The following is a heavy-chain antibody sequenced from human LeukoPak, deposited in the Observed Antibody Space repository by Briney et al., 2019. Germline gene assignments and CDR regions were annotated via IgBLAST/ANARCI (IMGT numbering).Heavy chain of an antibody. V-gene: IGHV3-74*01. CDR1: GFTXSTYW. CDR2: IKIDGSIT. D-gene: IGHD1-1*01. Sequence: GGSLRLSCAASGFTXSTYWMHGVRQAPGKGLVWVSRIKIDGSITNYADSVKGRFTISRDNANNTLHLQMSSLRAEDTAVYYCTRTYNGLDYWGRGTLVTVSS. J-gene: IGHJ4*02. CDR3: TRTYNGLDY.